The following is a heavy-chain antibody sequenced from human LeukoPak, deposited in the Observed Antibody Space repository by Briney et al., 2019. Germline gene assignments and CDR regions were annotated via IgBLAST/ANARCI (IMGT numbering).Heavy chain of an antibody. Sequence: PSGTLSLTCGVSGASISSGGYYWSWIRQHPGKGLEWIGYISYSGRTYYDPSLKTRVTISLDTSKNQFSLKVSSVTAADTAVYYCARGDEAMGEEYYSYFYATDVWGQGTTVTVSS. V-gene: IGHV4-31*11. D-gene: IGHD5-18*01. J-gene: IGHJ6*02. CDR2: ISYSGRT. CDR1: GASISSGGYY. CDR3: ARGDEAMGEEYYSYFYATDV.